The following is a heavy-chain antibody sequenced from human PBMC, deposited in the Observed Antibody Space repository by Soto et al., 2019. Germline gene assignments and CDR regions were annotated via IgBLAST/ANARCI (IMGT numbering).Heavy chain of an antibody. J-gene: IGHJ4*02. CDR2: ISQSGTT. CDR1: GDSMYIGHW. D-gene: IGHD1-26*01. V-gene: IGHV4-4*02. CDR3: ARVLGGTWGGIDY. Sequence: QVHLQQSGPGLVRPSETLSLTCGVSGDSMYIGHWWSWVRQPPGKGLEWVGEISQSGTTNYNPSLKSRVTISQDKAKNQFSVELSSVTAADMAVYYCARVLGGTWGGIDYWGQGILVTVSS.